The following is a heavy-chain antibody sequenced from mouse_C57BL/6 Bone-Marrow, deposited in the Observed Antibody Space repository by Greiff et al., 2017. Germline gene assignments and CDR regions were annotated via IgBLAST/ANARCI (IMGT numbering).Heavy chain of an antibody. J-gene: IGHJ2*01. CDR3: ARSITTVVFDY. CDR1: GYTFTDYY. Sequence: VQLKQSGPVLVKPGASVKMSCKASGYTFTDYYMNWVKQSHGKSLEWIGVINPYNGGTSYNQKFKGKATLTVDKSSSTAYMELNSLTSEDSAVYYCARSITTVVFDYWGQGTTLTVSS. V-gene: IGHV1-19*01. CDR2: INPYNGGT. D-gene: IGHD1-1*01.